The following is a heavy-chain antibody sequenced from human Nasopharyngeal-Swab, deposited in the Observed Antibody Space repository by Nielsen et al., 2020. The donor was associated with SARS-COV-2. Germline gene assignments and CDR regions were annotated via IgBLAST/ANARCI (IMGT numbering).Heavy chain of an antibody. Sequence: GESLKISCAASGFTVSSNYMSWVRQAPGKGLEWVSVIYSDGSTYYADSVKGRFTISRDNAKNSLYLQMNSLRAEDTAVYHCARGRRGGEFDYWGQGTLVTVSP. CDR1: GFTVSSNY. CDR3: ARGRRGGEFDY. D-gene: IGHD2-21*01. J-gene: IGHJ4*02. CDR2: IYSDGST. V-gene: IGHV3-66*01.